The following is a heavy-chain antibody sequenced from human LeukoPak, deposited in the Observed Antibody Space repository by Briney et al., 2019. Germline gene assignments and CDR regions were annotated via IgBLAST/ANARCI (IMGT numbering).Heavy chain of an antibody. CDR2: INHSGST. Sequence: SETLSLTCAVYGGSFSGYYWSWIRQPPGKGLEWIGEINHSGSTNYNPSLKSRVTISVDTSKNQFSLKLSSVTAADTAVYYCAMEMVITRSSDAFDIWGQGTMVTVSS. J-gene: IGHJ3*02. CDR3: AMEMVITRSSDAFDI. V-gene: IGHV4-34*01. D-gene: IGHD3-22*01. CDR1: GGSFSGYY.